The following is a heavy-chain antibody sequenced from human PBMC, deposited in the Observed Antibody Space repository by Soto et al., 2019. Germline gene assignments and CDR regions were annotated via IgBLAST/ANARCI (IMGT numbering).Heavy chain of an antibody. CDR1: GYTFTSYA. V-gene: IGHV1-3*01. CDR3: ARNMYYDILNGYYGGYGMDV. Sequence: ASVKVSCKASGYTFTSYAMHWVRQAPGQRLEWMGWINAGNGNTKYSQKFQGRVTITRDTSASTAYMELSSLRSEDTAVYYCARNMYYDILNGYYGGYGMDVWGQGTTVTVSS. J-gene: IGHJ6*02. D-gene: IGHD3-9*01. CDR2: INAGNGNT.